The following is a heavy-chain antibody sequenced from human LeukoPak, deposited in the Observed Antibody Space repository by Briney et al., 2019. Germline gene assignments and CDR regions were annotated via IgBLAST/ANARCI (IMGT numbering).Heavy chain of an antibody. V-gene: IGHV3-73*01. J-gene: IGHJ4*02. D-gene: IGHD3-3*01. CDR2: IRSKANSYAT. CDR1: GFTFSGSA. Sequence: GGSLRLSCAASGFTFSGSAMHWVRQASGKGLEWVGRIRSKANSYATAYAASVKGRFTISRDDSKNTAYLQMNSLKTEDTAVYYCTRHGADFWEFDYWGQGTLVTVSS. CDR3: TRHGADFWEFDY.